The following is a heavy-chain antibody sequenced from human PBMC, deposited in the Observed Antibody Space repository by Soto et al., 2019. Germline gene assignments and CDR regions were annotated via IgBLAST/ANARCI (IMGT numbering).Heavy chain of an antibody. CDR3: ARQGASRFLEWLERKWSSEFDP. V-gene: IGHV1-2*04. D-gene: IGHD3-3*01. CDR1: GYTFTGYY. CDR2: INPNSGGT. J-gene: IGHJ5*02. Sequence: ASVKVSCKASGYTFTGYYMHWVRQAPGQGLEWMGWINPNSGGTNYAQKFQGWVTMTRDTSISTAYMELSRLRSDDTAVYYCARQGASRFLEWLERKWSSEFDPWGQGTLVTVSS.